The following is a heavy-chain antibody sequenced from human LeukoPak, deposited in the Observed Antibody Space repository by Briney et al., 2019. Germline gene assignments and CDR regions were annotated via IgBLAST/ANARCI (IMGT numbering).Heavy chain of an antibody. CDR2: IWYDGSNK. CDR1: GFTFSSYG. D-gene: IGHD6-6*01. Sequence: GGSLRLSCAASGFTFSSYGMHWVRQAPGKGLEWVAVIWYDGSNKYYADSVKGRFTISRDNSKNTPYLQMNSLRAEDTAVYYCAKNGGLAARRWNYFDYWGQGTLVTVSS. V-gene: IGHV3-33*06. J-gene: IGHJ4*02. CDR3: AKNGGLAARRWNYFDY.